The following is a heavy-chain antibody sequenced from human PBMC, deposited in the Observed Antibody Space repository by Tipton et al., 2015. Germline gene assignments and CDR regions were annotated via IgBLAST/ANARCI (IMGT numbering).Heavy chain of an antibody. CDR3: ATSHKDVAASGTW. D-gene: IGHD6-13*01. J-gene: IGHJ4*02. Sequence: SLRLSCVGSGFTFKNAWMTWVRQAPGKGLDWVGHIKTKGSGGATDYAAPVKGRFIISRDDSINTLYLQMNSLKTDDTAVYYCATSHKDVAASGTWGGQGTLVTVSS. V-gene: IGHV3-15*07. CDR1: GFTFKNAW. CDR2: IKTKGSGGAT.